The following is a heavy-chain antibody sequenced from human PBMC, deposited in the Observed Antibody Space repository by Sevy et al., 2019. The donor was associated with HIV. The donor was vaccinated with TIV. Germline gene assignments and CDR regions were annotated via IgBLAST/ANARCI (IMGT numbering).Heavy chain of an antibody. V-gene: IGHV3-21*01. CDR1: GFTFSSYS. CDR3: ARERYSSGPPDGMDV. Sequence: GGSLRLSCAASGFTFSSYSMNWVRQAPGKGLEWVSSISSSSSYIYYADSVKGRFTISRDNAKNSLYLQMNSLRAEGTAVYYCARERYSSGPPDGMDVWGQGTTVTVSS. CDR2: ISSSSSYI. D-gene: IGHD6-19*01. J-gene: IGHJ6*02.